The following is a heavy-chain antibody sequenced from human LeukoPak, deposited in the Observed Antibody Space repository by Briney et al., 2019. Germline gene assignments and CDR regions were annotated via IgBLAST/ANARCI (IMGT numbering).Heavy chain of an antibody. Sequence: PSETLSLTCTVSGGSISSYYWTWIRQPRGKGLEWIGYIYYSGSTNYNPSLKSRVTISVDTSKNQFSLKVSSVTAADTAVYYCARDRYSGSYSDYWGQGTVVTVSS. CDR2: IYYSGST. CDR3: ARDRYSGSYSDY. V-gene: IGHV4-59*01. D-gene: IGHD1-26*01. CDR1: GGSISSYY. J-gene: IGHJ4*02.